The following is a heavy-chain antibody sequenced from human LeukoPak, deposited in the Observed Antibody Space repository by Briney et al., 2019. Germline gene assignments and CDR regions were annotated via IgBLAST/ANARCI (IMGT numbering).Heavy chain of an antibody. Sequence: PGGSLRLSCAASGFSFSNYWMNWVRQAPGKGLEWVSSISSSSSYIYYADSVKGRFTISRDNAKNSLYLQMNSLRAEDTAVYYCARDDRYSYGYYFDYWGQGTLVTVSS. D-gene: IGHD5-18*01. CDR2: ISSSSSYI. V-gene: IGHV3-21*01. CDR3: ARDDRYSYGYYFDY. CDR1: GFSFSNYW. J-gene: IGHJ4*02.